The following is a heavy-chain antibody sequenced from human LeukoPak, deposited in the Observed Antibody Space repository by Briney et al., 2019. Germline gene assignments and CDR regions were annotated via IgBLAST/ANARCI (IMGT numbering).Heavy chain of an antibody. CDR1: GGSISSYY. CDR3: ARGLMTADFDY. J-gene: IGHJ4*02. D-gene: IGHD2-2*01. Sequence: SETLSLTCTVSGGSISSYYWSRIRQPPGKGLEWIGYIYYSGSTNYNPSLKSRVTISVDTSKNQFSLKLSSVTAADTAVYYCARGLMTADFDYWGQGTLVTVSS. CDR2: IYYSGST. V-gene: IGHV4-59*01.